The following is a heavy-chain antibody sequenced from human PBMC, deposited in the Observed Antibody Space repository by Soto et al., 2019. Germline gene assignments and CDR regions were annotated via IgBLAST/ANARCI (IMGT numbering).Heavy chain of an antibody. Sequence: PSETLSLTCAVSGGSISSGGYSWSWIRQPPGKGLEWIGYIYHSGSTYYNPSLKSRVTISVDRSKNQFSLKLSSVTAADTAVYYCARAKGVVPAALSYWGQGTLVTVSS. CDR1: GGSISSGGYS. CDR2: IYHSGST. D-gene: IGHD2-2*01. V-gene: IGHV4-30-2*01. CDR3: ARAKGVVPAALSY. J-gene: IGHJ4*02.